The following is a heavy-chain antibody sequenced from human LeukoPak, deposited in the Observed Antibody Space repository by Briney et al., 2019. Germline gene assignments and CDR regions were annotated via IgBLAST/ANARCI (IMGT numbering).Heavy chain of an antibody. V-gene: IGHV3-23*01. D-gene: IGHD3-10*01. CDR1: GFTFTNCW. CDR3: ARDSYQDYYGRFDP. CDR2: IGGSGSRT. J-gene: IGHJ5*02. Sequence: GGSLRLSCAASGFTFTNCWMHWVRQAPGKSLEWVSGIGGSGSRTYYADSVKGRFTISRDNSKNTLYLQMNGLTAEDTAMYYCARDSYQDYYGRFDPWGQGTLVIVSS.